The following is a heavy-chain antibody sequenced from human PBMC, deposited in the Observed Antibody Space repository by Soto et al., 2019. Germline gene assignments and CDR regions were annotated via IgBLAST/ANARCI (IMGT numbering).Heavy chain of an antibody. CDR3: ARTSRFDS. CDR1: GGSFSGYY. J-gene: IGHJ4*02. D-gene: IGHD6-6*01. V-gene: IGHV4-34*01. Sequence: QVQLQQWGAGLLKPSETLSLTCAVYGGSFSGYYWSWIRQPPGKGLEWIGEINHSGRTNYNPSLKGRVTISVDTSKSQFSLKLSSVTAADTAVYYCARTSRFDSWGQGTLVTVSS. CDR2: INHSGRT.